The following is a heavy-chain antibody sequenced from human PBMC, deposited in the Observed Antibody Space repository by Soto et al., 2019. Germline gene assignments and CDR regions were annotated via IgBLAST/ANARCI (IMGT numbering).Heavy chain of an antibody. CDR2: IIPIFGTA. V-gene: IGHV1-69*13. J-gene: IGHJ6*02. D-gene: IGHD3-3*01. CDR3: ASFLEGHYYYYYGMDV. CDR1: GGTFSSYA. Sequence: ASVKVSCKASGGTFSSYAISWVRQAPGQGLEWMGGIIPIFGTANYAQKFQGRVTITADESTSTAYMELSSLRSEDTAVYYCASFLEGHYYYYYGMDVWGQGTTVTVSS.